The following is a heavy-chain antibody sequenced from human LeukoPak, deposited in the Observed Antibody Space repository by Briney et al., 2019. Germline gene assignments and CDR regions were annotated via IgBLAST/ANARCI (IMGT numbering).Heavy chain of an antibody. V-gene: IGHV3-9*01. Sequence: GGSLRLSCAVSGFTFDDYAMHWVRQVPGKGLEWVSGINWNSDSIGYADSVKGRFTTSRDNAKNSLYLQMNSLRAEDTAFYYCAINGGGDSGYGNFDYWGQGTLVTVPS. CDR1: GFTFDDYA. CDR3: AINGGGDSGYGNFDY. J-gene: IGHJ4*02. D-gene: IGHD5-12*01. CDR2: INWNSDSI.